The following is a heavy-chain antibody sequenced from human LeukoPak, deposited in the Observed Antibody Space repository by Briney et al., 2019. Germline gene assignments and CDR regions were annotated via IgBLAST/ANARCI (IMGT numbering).Heavy chain of an antibody. CDR3: ARQYSGYDRSWGY. J-gene: IGHJ4*02. V-gene: IGHV1-18*01. CDR2: ISAYNGNT. D-gene: IGHD5-12*01. Sequence: ASVKVSCKASGYTFTNYGVSWVRQAPGQGLEWMGWISAYNGNTNYEQKLQGRVTMTTDASTSTAYMELRSLRSDDTAVYYCARQYSGYDRSWGYWGQGTLVTVSS. CDR1: GYTFTNYG.